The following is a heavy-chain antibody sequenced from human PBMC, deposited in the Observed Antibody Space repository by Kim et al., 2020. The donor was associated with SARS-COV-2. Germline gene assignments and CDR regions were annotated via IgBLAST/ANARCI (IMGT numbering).Heavy chain of an antibody. V-gene: IGHV3-48*03. CDR2: ISSSGSSI. D-gene: IGHD3-3*01. CDR3: ARGGPVVRFVEWFLLGM. Sequence: GGSLRLSCAASGFTFGSYAMSWVRQAPGKGLEWVSYISSSGSSIYYADSVKGRFTISSDNAKNSLYLQMNSLRAEDTAVYYCARGGPVVRFVEWFLLGMWGQGTLVTVSS. CDR1: GFTFGSYA. J-gene: IGHJ3*02.